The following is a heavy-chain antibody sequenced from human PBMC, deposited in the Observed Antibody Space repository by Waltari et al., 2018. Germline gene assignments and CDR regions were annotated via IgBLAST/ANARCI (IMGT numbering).Heavy chain of an antibody. CDR3: ARDRGGSSSWDYYYYYMDV. J-gene: IGHJ6*03. V-gene: IGHV1-2*06. CDR2: INPNSGGT. D-gene: IGHD6-13*01. Sequence: QVQLVQSGAEVKKPGASVKVSCKASGYTFTSYGISWVRQAPGQGLEWMGRINPNSGGTNYAQKFQGRVTMTRDTSISTAYMELSRLRSDDTAVYYCARDRGGSSSWDYYYYYMDVWGKGTTVTVSS. CDR1: GYTFTSYG.